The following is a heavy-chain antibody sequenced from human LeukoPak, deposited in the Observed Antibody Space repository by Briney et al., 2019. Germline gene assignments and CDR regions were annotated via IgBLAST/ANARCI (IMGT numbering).Heavy chain of an antibody. CDR3: AREDNRGVYDDGFDI. D-gene: IGHD5/OR15-5a*01. Sequence: GGSLRLSCAAYGFTVSNNFMYWVRQAPGKGLEWVSVIHSDGNTLYADSVEGRFTISRDNFKNTVYLQMSSLRAEDTAVYYCAREDNRGVYDDGFDIWGQGTMVTVSS. V-gene: IGHV3-53*01. CDR2: IHSDGNT. J-gene: IGHJ3*02. CDR1: GFTVSNNF.